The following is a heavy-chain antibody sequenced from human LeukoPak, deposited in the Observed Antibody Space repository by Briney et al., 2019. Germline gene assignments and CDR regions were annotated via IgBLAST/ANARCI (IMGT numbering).Heavy chain of an antibody. J-gene: IGHJ4*02. CDR1: GGTFSSYA. CDR3: ARLDYYGSGSCDY. D-gene: IGHD3-10*01. V-gene: IGHV1-69*04. CDR2: IIPILGIA. Sequence: GSSVKVSCKASGGTFSSYAISWVRQAPGQRLEWMGRIIPILGIANYAQKFQGRVTITADKSTSTAYMELSSLRSEDTAVYYCARLDYYGSGSCDYWGQGTLVTVSS.